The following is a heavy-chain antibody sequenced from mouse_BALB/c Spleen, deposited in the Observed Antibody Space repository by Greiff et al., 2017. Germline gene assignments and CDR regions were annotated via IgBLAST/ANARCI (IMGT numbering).Heavy chain of an antibody. CDR2: ISSGSSTI. CDR3: ARSGGGSSFGY. V-gene: IGHV5-17*02. CDR1: GFTFSSFG. J-gene: IGHJ3*01. D-gene: IGHD1-1*01. Sequence: EVKLMESGGGLVKPGGSLKLSCAASGFTFSSFGMHWVRQAPEKGLEWVAYISSGSSTIYYADTVKGRFTISRDNPKNTLFLQMTSLRSEDTAMYYCARSGGGSSFGYWGQGTLVTVSA.